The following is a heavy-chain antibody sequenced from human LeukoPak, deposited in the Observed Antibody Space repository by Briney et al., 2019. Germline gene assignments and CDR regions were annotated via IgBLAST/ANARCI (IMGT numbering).Heavy chain of an antibody. CDR2: INPNSGGT. V-gene: IGHV1-2*02. D-gene: IGHD3-22*01. CDR1: RYTFTGYY. Sequence: GASVKVSCKASRYTFTGYYMHWVRQAPGQGLEWMGWINPNSGGTNYAQKFQGRVTMTRDTSISTAYMELSRLRSDDTAVYYCASTSKVVVTYYFDYWGQGTLVTVSS. CDR3: ASTSKVVVTYYFDY. J-gene: IGHJ4*02.